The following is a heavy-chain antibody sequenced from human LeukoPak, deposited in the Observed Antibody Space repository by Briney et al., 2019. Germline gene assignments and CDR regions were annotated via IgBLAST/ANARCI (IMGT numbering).Heavy chain of an antibody. CDR2: IAYDGNSR. Sequence: GGSLRLSYAASGFMFGNYAMAWVRQAPGKGLEWVSAIAYDGNSRDYAHSVRGRFTISRDNSKSTLYLDMNNLRAEDTALYYCSKRVGGTPDNWGLGTLVTVSS. CDR1: GFMFGNYA. D-gene: IGHD1-14*01. V-gene: IGHV3-23*01. J-gene: IGHJ4*02. CDR3: SKRVGGTPDN.